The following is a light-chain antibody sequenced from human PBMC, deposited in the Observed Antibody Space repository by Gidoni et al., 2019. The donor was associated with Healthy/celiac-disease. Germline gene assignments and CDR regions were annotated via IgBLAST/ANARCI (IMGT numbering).Light chain of an antibody. CDR3: QQSYSTPRT. CDR1: QSISSY. CDR2: AAS. Sequence: KTQSPSSLSASVGDRVTITCRASQSISSYLNWYQQKPGKAPKLLIYAASSLQSGVPSRFSGSGSGTDFTLTISSLQPEDFATYYCQQSYSTPRTFGQXTKLEIK. V-gene: IGKV1-39*01. J-gene: IGKJ2*02.